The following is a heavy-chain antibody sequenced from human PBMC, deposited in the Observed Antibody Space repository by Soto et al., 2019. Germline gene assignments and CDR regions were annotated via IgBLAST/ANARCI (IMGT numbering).Heavy chain of an antibody. J-gene: IGHJ6*02. Sequence: GGSLRLSCAASGFTFSSYGMHWVRQAPGKGLEWVAVIWYDGSNKYYADSVKGRFTISRDNSKNTLYLQMNSLRAEDTAAYYCARALRTYDSSGYYYPTPSYYYYGMDVWGQGTTVTVSS. D-gene: IGHD3-22*01. CDR1: GFTFSSYG. CDR3: ARALRTYDSSGYYYPTPSYYYYGMDV. V-gene: IGHV3-33*01. CDR2: IWYDGSNK.